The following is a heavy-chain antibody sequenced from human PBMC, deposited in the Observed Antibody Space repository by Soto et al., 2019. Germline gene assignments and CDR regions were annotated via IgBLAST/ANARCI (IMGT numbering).Heavy chain of an antibody. Sequence: QVQLQESGPGLVKPSGTLSLTCAVSSGSISSSNWWSWVRQPPGKGLEWIGEIYHSGSTNYTPSLKSRVTLSVDKSKNHCSLKLSSVTAADTAVYYCASGLAAAGRDYWGQGTLVTVSS. D-gene: IGHD6-13*01. CDR2: IYHSGST. J-gene: IGHJ4*02. CDR3: ASGLAAAGRDY. V-gene: IGHV4-4*02. CDR1: SGSISSSNW.